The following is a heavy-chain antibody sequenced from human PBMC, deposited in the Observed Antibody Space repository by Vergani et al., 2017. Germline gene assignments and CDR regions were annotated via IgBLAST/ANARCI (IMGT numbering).Heavy chain of an antibody. CDR1: GHTFTGYY. CDR3: ARGNLYTSRAFDI. Sequence: QGQLAQSGAEVKKPGSSVKVSCKASGHTFTGYYMHWVRQAPGQGLEWMGWINPNSGGTNYAQKFQGRVTMTRDTSISTAYMELSRLRSDDTAVYYCARGNLYTSRAFDIWGQGTMVTVSS. V-gene: IGHV1-2*02. CDR2: INPNSGGT. J-gene: IGHJ3*02. D-gene: IGHD3-16*01.